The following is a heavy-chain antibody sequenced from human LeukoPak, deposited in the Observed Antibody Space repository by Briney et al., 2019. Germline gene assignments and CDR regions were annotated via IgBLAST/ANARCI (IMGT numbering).Heavy chain of an antibody. CDR1: GGSISSHY. Sequence: SETLSLTCNVSGGSISSHYWSWIRRPPGKGLEWIACIHYSGSTNYNPSLTSRVTISVDTSKNQFSLKLTSVTAADTAVYYCARSLSTGPSAAGDAFYFYYGMDVWGQGTTVTVSS. CDR2: IHYSGST. J-gene: IGHJ6*02. D-gene: IGHD6-13*01. V-gene: IGHV4-59*11. CDR3: ARSLSTGPSAAGDAFYFYYGMDV.